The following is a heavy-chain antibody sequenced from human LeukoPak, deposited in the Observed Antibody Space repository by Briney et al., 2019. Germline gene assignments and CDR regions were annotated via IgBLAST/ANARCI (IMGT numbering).Heavy chain of an antibody. CDR1: GYTFTSYG. D-gene: IGHD3-22*01. CDR3: ARSGSYYYDSSGYYAAFDY. CDR2: ISAYNGNT. V-gene: IGHV1-18*01. Sequence: GASVKVSCKASGYTFTSYGISWVRQAPGQGLEWMGWISAYNGNTNYAQKLQGRVTMTTDTSTSTAYMELRSLRSDDTAVYYCARSGSYYYDSSGYYAAFDYWGQGPLVTVSS. J-gene: IGHJ4*02.